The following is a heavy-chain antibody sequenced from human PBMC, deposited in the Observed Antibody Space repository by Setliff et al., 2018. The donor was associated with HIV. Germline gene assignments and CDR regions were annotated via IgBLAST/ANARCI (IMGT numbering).Heavy chain of an antibody. V-gene: IGHV4-34*01. Sequence: SETLSLTCAVYGGSFSGYYWSWIRQPPGKGLEWIGEINHSGSTNYNPSLKSRVTISVDTSKNQFSLKLSSVTAADTAVYYCVRANAITIFGVVIRDYFDYWGQGTLVTVSS. CDR2: INHSGST. CDR1: GGSFSGYY. J-gene: IGHJ4*02. D-gene: IGHD3-3*01. CDR3: VRANAITIFGVVIRDYFDY.